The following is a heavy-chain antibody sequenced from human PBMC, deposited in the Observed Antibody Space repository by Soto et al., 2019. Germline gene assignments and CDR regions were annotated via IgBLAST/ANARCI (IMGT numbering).Heavy chain of an antibody. D-gene: IGHD7-27*01. CDR1: GFTFSSYS. J-gene: IGHJ2*01. Sequence: EVQLVESGGGLVKPGGSLRLSCAASGFTFSSYSMNWVRQAPGKGLEWVSSISSSSSYIYYADSVQGRFTISRDNAKNSLYLQMNSLRAEDTAVYYCARSQLGISRGGYWYFDLWGRGTLVTVSS. CDR3: ARSQLGISRGGYWYFDL. CDR2: ISSSSSYI. V-gene: IGHV3-21*01.